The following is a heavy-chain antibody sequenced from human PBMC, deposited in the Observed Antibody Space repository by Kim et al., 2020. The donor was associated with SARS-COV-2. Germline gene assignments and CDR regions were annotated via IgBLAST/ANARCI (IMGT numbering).Heavy chain of an antibody. CDR3: TTPGGLANYGWGHSMDV. CDR2: IKSRTYGGAT. V-gene: IGHV3-15*01. D-gene: IGHD3-10*01. J-gene: IGHJ6*02. Sequence: GGSLRLSCAASGFTFDDAWMSWVRQTPGRGLEWVGRIKSRTYGGATDYAAPAKGRFTISRDDSKTTLYLQMSSLNTEDTAVYYRTTPGGLANYGWGHSMDVWGQGTMVTVSS. CDR1: GFTFDDAW.